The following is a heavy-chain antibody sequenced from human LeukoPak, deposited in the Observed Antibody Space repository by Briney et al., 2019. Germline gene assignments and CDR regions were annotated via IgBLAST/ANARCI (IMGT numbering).Heavy chain of an antibody. CDR3: ARGSKQLLVAGVGYFDY. Sequence: ASVKVSCKVSGYSLTELSMHWVRQTLGKGLEWMGAFDPGDAETIYAQKFQGRVTITADKSTSTAYMELSSLRSEDTALYYCARGSKQLLVAGVGYFDYWGQGTLVTVSS. J-gene: IGHJ4*02. CDR1: GYSLTELS. CDR2: FDPGDAET. D-gene: IGHD6-13*01. V-gene: IGHV1-24*01.